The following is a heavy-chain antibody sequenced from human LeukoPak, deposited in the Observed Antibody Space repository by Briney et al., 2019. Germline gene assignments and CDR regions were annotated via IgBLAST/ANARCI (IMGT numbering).Heavy chain of an antibody. CDR1: GGSISSSSYY. J-gene: IGHJ5*02. D-gene: IGHD3-10*01. CDR2: IYYSGST. CDR3: ARLPGGFREFKISNGFDP. V-gene: IGHV4-39*01. Sequence: SETLSLTCTVSGGSISSSSYYWGWIRQPPGKGLEWIGSIYYSGSTYHNPSLKSRVTISVDTSKNQFSLKLSSVTAADTAVYYCARLPGGFREFKISNGFDPWGQGTLVTVSS.